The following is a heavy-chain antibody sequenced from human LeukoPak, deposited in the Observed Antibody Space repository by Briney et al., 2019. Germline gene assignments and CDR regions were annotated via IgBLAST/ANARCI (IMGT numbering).Heavy chain of an antibody. D-gene: IGHD6-6*01. CDR3: AKEYTPSSPLGELDS. CDR2: IRHDEANS. J-gene: IGHJ4*02. Sequence: GGSLRLSCAVSGFNLNSYAMHWVRQAPGKGLEWVTVIRHDEANSFYADSVQGRFTISRDTSKKLLYLQMNSLRVEDTAVYYCAKEYTPSSPLGELDSWGQGTLVTVSS. CDR1: GFNLNSYA. V-gene: IGHV3-30*02.